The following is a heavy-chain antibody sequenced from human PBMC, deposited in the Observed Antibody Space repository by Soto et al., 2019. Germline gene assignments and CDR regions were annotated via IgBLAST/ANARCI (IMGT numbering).Heavy chain of an antibody. Sequence: ASVKVSCKASGGTFSSYAISWVRQAPGQGLEWMGGIIPIFGTANYAQKFQGRVTITADESTSTAYMELSSLRSEDTAVYYCACAIVATTSLRYWGQGTLVTVSS. D-gene: IGHD5-12*01. CDR1: GGTFSSYA. CDR3: ACAIVATTSLRY. V-gene: IGHV1-69*13. CDR2: IIPIFGTA. J-gene: IGHJ4*02.